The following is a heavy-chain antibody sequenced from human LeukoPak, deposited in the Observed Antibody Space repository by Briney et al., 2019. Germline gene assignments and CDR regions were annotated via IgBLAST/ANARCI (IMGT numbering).Heavy chain of an antibody. D-gene: IGHD3-9*01. CDR2: ISSSSSYI. CDR1: GFSFDLYS. Sequence: GGSLRLSCAASGFSFDLYSLNWVRQAPGKGLEWVSSISSSSSYIHYADSVRGRFTISRDNAKNSLYLQLNTLRAEDTAVYYCARATYYDILTNYYYGLDVWGKGTTVTVSS. J-gene: IGHJ6*04. V-gene: IGHV3-21*01. CDR3: ARATYYDILTNYYYGLDV.